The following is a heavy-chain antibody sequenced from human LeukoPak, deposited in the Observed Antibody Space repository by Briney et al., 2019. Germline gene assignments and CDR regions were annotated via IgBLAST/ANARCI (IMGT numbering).Heavy chain of an antibody. J-gene: IGHJ4*02. Sequence: PGRSLRLSCAASEFTFSYYGMHWVRQAPGKGLEWVAVISYDGSNKYYADSVKGRFTISRDNSKNTLSLQMNSLRAEDTAVYYCAKAWDGYNLLYFDYWGQGTLVTVSS. CDR3: AKAWDGYNLLYFDY. CDR1: EFTFSYYG. D-gene: IGHD5-12*01. CDR2: ISYDGSNK. V-gene: IGHV3-30*18.